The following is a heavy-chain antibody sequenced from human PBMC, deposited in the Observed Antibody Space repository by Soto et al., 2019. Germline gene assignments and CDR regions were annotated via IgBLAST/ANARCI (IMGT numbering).Heavy chain of an antibody. Sequence: GGSLRLSCAASGFTFSSYAMSWVRQAPGKGLEWVSGISGSGGGTYYADSVKGRFSISRDNSKTTLYLQMNSLRAEDTAVYYCAKESPPCSSISCSLSMPDYWGKGSLVPVSS. CDR3: AKESPPCSSISCSLSMPDY. V-gene: IGHV3-23*01. CDR2: ISGSGGGT. D-gene: IGHD2-2*01. CDR1: GFTFSSYA. J-gene: IGHJ4*02.